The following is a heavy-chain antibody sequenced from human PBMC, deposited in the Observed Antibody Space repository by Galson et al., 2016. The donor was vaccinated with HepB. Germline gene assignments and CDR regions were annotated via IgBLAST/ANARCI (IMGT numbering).Heavy chain of an antibody. D-gene: IGHD3-9*01. CDR1: GFTFSRSD. CDR2: TSYDGSNE. Sequence: SLRLSCAASGFTFSRSDMYWVRQAPGKGLEWVAVTSYDGSNEYYADSVKGRFTISRDNSKNTLYLQMNSLRAEDTAVYYCVNTETRPYDILTGYSHLDYWGQGTLVTVSS. J-gene: IGHJ4*02. CDR3: VNTETRPYDILTGYSHLDY. V-gene: IGHV3-30*18.